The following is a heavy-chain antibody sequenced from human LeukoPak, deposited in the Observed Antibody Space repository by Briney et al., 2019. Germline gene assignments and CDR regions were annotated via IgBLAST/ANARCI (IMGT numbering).Heavy chain of an antibody. CDR2: IYYSGNT. CDR1: GGSISSYF. J-gene: IGHJ4*02. Sequence: SETLSLTCTVSGGSISSYFWIWIRQPPGKGLEWIGYIYYSGNTNSNPSLKSRVTISVDTSKNQFSLKLRSVTAADTAVYHCAGAREFSSSSGRAYYFDFWGQGTLVTVSS. V-gene: IGHV4-59*01. D-gene: IGHD6-6*01. CDR3: AGAREFSSSSGRAYYFDF.